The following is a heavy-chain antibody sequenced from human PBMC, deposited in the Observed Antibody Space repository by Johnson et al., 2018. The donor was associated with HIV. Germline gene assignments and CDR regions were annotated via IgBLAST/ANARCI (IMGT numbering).Heavy chain of an antibody. Sequence: VQLVESGGGLVQPGGSLRLSCAASGFTVSSNYMSWVRQAPGKGLEWVSVIYSGGSTYYADSVKGRFTISRDNSKNTLYLQMNSLRAEDTAVYYCTTGTGYYYGSGSYSHAFDIWGQGTMVTVSS. V-gene: IGHV3-66*01. CDR3: TTGTGYYYGSGSYSHAFDI. D-gene: IGHD3-10*01. CDR1: GFTVSSNY. J-gene: IGHJ3*02. CDR2: IYSGGST.